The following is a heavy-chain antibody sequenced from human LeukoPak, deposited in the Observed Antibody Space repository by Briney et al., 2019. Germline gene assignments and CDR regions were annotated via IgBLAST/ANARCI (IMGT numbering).Heavy chain of an antibody. V-gene: IGHV3-30*18. J-gene: IGHJ6*02. Sequence: GRSLRLSCAASGFAFSSYGMHWVRQAPGKGLEWVAVISYDGSNKYYTDSVKGRFTISRDNSKNTLYLQMNSLRAEDTAVYYCAKDVWVVAAKVDYYYGMDVWGQGTTVTVSS. CDR1: GFAFSSYG. CDR3: AKDVWVVAAKVDYYYGMDV. CDR2: ISYDGSNK. D-gene: IGHD2-15*01.